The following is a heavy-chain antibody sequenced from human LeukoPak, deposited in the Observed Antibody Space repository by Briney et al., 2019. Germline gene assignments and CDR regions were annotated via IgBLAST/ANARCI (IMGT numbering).Heavy chain of an antibody. D-gene: IGHD3-10*01. Sequence: PSETLSLTCTVSGGSISSYYWSRIRQPPGKGLEWIGYIYSSGSTNYNPSLKSRLTISVDASKNQFSLKLTSVTAADTAVYYCARAYYYGSGSYGLDYWGQGTLVTVSS. CDR2: IYSSGST. J-gene: IGHJ4*02. CDR3: ARAYYYGSGSYGLDY. CDR1: GGSISSYY. V-gene: IGHV4-59*01.